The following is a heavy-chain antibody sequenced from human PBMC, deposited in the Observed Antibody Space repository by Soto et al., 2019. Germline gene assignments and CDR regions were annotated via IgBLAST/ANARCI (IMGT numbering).Heavy chain of an antibody. CDR3: ARWGDYKGAGNYYGMDV. V-gene: IGHV5-51*01. D-gene: IGHD4-17*01. J-gene: IGHJ6*02. CDR1: AHFTTYW. Sequence: GESLKSSCKASAHFTTYWIGWVRQMPGKGLEWMGIIYPGDSDARYSPSFRGQVTISADKSISTAYLQWSSLKASDTAIYYCARWGDYKGAGNYYGMDVWGQGTTVTVSS. CDR2: IYPGDSDA.